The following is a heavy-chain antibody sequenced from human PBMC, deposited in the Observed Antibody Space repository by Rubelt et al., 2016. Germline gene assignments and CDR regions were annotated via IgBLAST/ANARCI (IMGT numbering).Heavy chain of an antibody. J-gene: IGHJ4*02. D-gene: IGHD3-10*01. CDR3: ARGGTGAYFDY. V-gene: IGHV4-30-4*07. Sequence: GYIYYSGSTYYNPSLKSRVTISVDRSKNQFSLKLSSVTAADTAVYYCARGGTGAYFDYWGQGTLVTVSS. CDR2: IYYSGST.